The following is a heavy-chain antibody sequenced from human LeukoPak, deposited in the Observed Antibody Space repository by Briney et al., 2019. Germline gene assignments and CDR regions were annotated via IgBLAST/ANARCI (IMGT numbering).Heavy chain of an antibody. J-gene: IGHJ4*02. D-gene: IGHD2-2*01. Sequence: GGSLRLSCAASGFTFSTYAMHWVRQAPGKGLEWVAVISYDGSNRYADSVKGRFTISRVSSRHTVYLQMNSLRDEDTAVYYCARDQGYCTTTSCYSIGGYFDYWGQGTLVTVSS. CDR1: GFTFSTYA. V-gene: IGHV3-30-3*01. CDR2: ISYDGSNR. CDR3: ARDQGYCTTTSCYSIGGYFDY.